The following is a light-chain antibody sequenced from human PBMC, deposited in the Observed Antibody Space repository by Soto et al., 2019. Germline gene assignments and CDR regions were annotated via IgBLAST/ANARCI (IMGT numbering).Light chain of an antibody. Sequence: VLTQFPVTLSLSPGERATLSCRAIQNAHTSLAWYRQKPGQAPRLLIYDAFKRAAGIPVRFSGAGSGTDFTLTIYSLEAEDSGIYYCQDRSNWPLFTFGGGTKVDIK. CDR2: DAF. V-gene: IGKV3-11*01. J-gene: IGKJ4*01. CDR3: QDRSNWPLFT. CDR1: QNAHTS.